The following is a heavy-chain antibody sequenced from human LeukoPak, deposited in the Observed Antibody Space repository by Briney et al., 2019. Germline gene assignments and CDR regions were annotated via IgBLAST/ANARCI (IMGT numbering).Heavy chain of an antibody. Sequence: PSETLSLTCTVSGGSISSGSYYWSWIRQPAGKGLEWIGRIYTSGSTNYNPSLKSRVTISVDTSKNQFSLKLSSVTAADTAVYYCARDNEYSSSSGTFFDYWGQGTLVTVSS. CDR1: GGSISSGSYY. D-gene: IGHD6-6*01. V-gene: IGHV4-61*02. CDR2: IYTSGST. CDR3: ARDNEYSSSSGTFFDY. J-gene: IGHJ4*02.